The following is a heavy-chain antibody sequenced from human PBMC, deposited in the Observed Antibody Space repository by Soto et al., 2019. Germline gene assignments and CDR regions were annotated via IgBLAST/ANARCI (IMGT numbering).Heavy chain of an antibody. CDR1: GFTVSSNY. V-gene: IGHV3-66*01. CDR3: ARDRVSSWFYWYFDL. CDR2: IYSGGST. Sequence: EVPLVESGGGLVQPGGSLRLSCAASGFTVSSNYMSWVRQAPGKGLEWVSVIYSGGSTYYADSVKGRFTISRDNSKNTLYLQMNSLRAEDTAVYYCARDRVSSWFYWYFDLWGRGTLVTVSS. D-gene: IGHD6-13*01. J-gene: IGHJ2*01.